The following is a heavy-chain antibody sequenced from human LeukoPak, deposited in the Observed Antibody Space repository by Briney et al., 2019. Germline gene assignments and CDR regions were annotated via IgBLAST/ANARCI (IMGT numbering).Heavy chain of an antibody. J-gene: IGHJ6*02. CDR2: ISGDGGST. CDR1: GFTFDDYA. V-gene: IGHV3-43*02. CDR3: AKDMKEGSSWYGAYYYYGMDV. Sequence: GGSLRLSCAASGFTFDDYAMHWVRQAPGKGLEWVSLISGDGGSTYYADSVKGRFTISRDNSKNSLYLQMYSLRTEDTALYYCAKDMKEGSSWYGAYYYYGMDVWGQGTTVTVSS. D-gene: IGHD6-13*01.